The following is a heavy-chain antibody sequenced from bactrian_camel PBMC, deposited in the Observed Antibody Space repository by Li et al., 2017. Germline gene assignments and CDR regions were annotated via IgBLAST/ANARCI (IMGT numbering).Heavy chain of an antibody. Sequence: HVQLVESGGGSVEVGGALTLSCVMTEWTANSYCMGWFRQAPGKERERVATICPGCDDTEYADSVEGRFTISRDTSKRDVYTWYLQMESLVPEDTAMYYCAISFVPVPSAGYCYTSDYWSQGTQVTVS. CDR3: AISFVPVPSAGYCYTSDY. V-gene: IGHV3-3*01. CDR2: ICPGCDDT. CDR1: EWTANSYC. J-gene: IGHJ4*01. D-gene: IGHD2*01.